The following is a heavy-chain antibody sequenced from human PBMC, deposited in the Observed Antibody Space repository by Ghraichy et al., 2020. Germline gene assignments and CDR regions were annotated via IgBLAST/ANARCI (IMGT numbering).Heavy chain of an antibody. CDR3: ARKGWVPAAIDGYYYYGMDV. V-gene: IGHV1-18*01. CDR2: ISAYNGNT. CDR1: GYTFTSYG. J-gene: IGHJ6*02. D-gene: IGHD2-2*01. Sequence: ASVKVSCKASGYTFTSYGISWVRQAPGQGLEWMGWISAYNGNTNYAQKLQGRVTMTTDTSTSTAYMELRSLRSDDTAVYYCARKGWVPAAIDGYYYYGMDVWGQGTTVTVSS.